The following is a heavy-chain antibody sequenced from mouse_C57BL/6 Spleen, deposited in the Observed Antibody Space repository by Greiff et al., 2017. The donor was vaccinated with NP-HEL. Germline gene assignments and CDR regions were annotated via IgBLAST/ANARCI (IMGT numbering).Heavy chain of an antibody. CDR2: ISSGSSTI. CDR3: ARKRKVYAMDY. J-gene: IGHJ4*01. CDR1: GFTFSDYG. V-gene: IGHV5-17*01. Sequence: DVMLVESGGGLVKPGGSLKLSCAASGFTFSDYGMHWVRQAPEKGLEWVAYISSGSSTIYYADTVKGRFTISRDNAKNTLFLQMTSLRSEDTAMYYCARKRKVYAMDYWGQGTSVTVSS.